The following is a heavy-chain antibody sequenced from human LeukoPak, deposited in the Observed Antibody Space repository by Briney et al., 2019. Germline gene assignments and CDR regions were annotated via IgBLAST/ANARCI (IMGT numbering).Heavy chain of an antibody. CDR1: GFTFSTYS. V-gene: IGHV3-21*01. Sequence: GGSLRLSCAASGFTFSTYSMNWVRQAPGKGLEWVSSISSSSTYIYYADSVKGRFTISRDNAKNSLYLQMNSLRAEHTAVYYCARGGLPAAITDYWGQGTLVTVSS. D-gene: IGHD2-2*02. J-gene: IGHJ4*02. CDR2: ISSSSTYI. CDR3: ARGGLPAAITDY.